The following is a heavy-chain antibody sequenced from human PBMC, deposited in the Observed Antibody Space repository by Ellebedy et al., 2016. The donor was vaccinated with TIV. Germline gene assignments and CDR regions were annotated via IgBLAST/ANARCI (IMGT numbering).Heavy chain of an antibody. CDR1: GGSFSGYS. D-gene: IGHD2-15*01. J-gene: IGHJ3*02. Sequence: SQTLSLTCAVYGGSFSGYSWSWIRQPPGRGLEWIGEIDHGGSTNYNPSLKSRITISVDTSKNHFPLKLTSVTAADTAVYYCARNILKLLNAFEIWGQGTMVTVSS. V-gene: IGHV4-34*01. CDR3: ARNILKLLNAFEI. CDR2: IDHGGST.